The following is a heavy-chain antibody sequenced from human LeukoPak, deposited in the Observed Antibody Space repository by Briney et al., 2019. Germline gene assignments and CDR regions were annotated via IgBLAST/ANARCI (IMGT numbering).Heavy chain of an antibody. D-gene: IGHD6-19*01. Sequence: SETLFLTCTVSGGSTSSYYWRWIRQPPGRGLEWIGEINHSGSTNYNPSLKSRVTISVDTSKNQFSLKLSSVTAADTAVYYCARDPEGYSSGWYVDYWGQGTLVTVSS. CDR1: GGSTSSYY. CDR3: ARDPEGYSSGWYVDY. V-gene: IGHV4-34*01. CDR2: INHSGST. J-gene: IGHJ4*02.